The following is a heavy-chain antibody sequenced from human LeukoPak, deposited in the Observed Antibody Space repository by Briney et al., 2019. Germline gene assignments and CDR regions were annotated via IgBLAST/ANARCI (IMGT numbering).Heavy chain of an antibody. CDR1: GFTFSSYW. J-gene: IGHJ4*02. Sequence: GGSLRLPCAASGFTFSSYWMSWVRQAPGKGLEWVANIKQDGSEKYYVDSVKGRFTISRDNAKNSLYLQMNSLRAEDTAVYYCARDTRYFDWLWSWSPFDYWGQGTLATVSS. CDR2: IKQDGSEK. D-gene: IGHD3-9*01. V-gene: IGHV3-7*03. CDR3: ARDTRYFDWLWSWSPFDY.